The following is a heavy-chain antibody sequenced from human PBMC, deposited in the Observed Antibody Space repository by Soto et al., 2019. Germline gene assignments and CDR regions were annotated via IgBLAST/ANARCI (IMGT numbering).Heavy chain of an antibody. CDR3: ARVLGCSNTVCHSWVIDALDL. V-gene: IGHV3-23*01. Sequence: EVQLLESGEGLVQPGGSLRLSCAASGFIFSSYAMTWVRQAPGKGLEWVSGISDSGGDTYHADSVKGRFTISRANSKNTLYLQRTSLRAEVTAVYYCARVLGCSNTVCHSWVIDALDLWGQGTMVTFS. CDR2: ISDSGGDT. D-gene: IGHD2-21*01. CDR1: GFIFSSYA. J-gene: IGHJ3*01.